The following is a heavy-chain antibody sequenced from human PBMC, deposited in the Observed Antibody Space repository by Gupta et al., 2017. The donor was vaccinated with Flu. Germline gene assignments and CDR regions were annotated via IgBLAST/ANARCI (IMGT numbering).Heavy chain of an antibody. J-gene: IGHJ5*02. Sequence: GRGLEWIGRIHASGSTMYNPSLESRVIMSVDTSKNQFSLRLKIVTAADTAVYYCARRLQERLSSGWDNWFDTWGQGTLVTVSS. V-gene: IGHV4-4*07. CDR3: ARRLQERLSSGWDNWFDT. CDR2: IHASGST. D-gene: IGHD6-19*01.